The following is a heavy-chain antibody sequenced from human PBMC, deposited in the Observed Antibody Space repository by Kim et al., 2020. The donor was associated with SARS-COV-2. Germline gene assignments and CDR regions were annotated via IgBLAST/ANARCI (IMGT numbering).Heavy chain of an antibody. D-gene: IGHD3-10*01. Sequence: GGSLRLSCAASGFTFSDFYILWIRQAPGKGLECLSYISTSGSYTNYAETVKGRFTISRDNAENSLSLQMSSLRAEDTAVYYCARRGIGGYSYIYYSGQ. CDR2: ISTSGSYT. J-gene: IGHJ4*02. CDR3: ARRGIGGYSYIYY. V-gene: IGHV3-11*03. CDR1: GFTFSDFY.